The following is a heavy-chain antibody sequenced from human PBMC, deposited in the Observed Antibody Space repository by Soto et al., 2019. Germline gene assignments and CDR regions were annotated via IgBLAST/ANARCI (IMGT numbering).Heavy chain of an antibody. Sequence: QVQLVESGGGVVQPGRSLRLSCAASGFTFSSYGMHWVRQAPGKGLEWVAVIWYDGSNKYYADSVKGRFTISRDNSKNTLYLKLNSLKVQDMDVYYCARDPTIAAAGSDYWGQGTLVTVCS. D-gene: IGHD6-13*01. CDR1: GFTFSSYG. J-gene: IGHJ4*02. CDR3: ARDPTIAAAGSDY. CDR2: IWYDGSNK. V-gene: IGHV3-33*01.